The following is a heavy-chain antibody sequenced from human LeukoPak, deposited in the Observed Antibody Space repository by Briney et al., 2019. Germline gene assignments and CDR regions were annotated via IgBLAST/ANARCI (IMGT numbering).Heavy chain of an antibody. CDR3: ARDYSQLLIDY. D-gene: IGHD2-2*01. J-gene: IGHJ4*02. V-gene: IGHV3-30*04. Sequence: GRSLRLSCAASGFTFSSYAMHWVRQAPGKGLEWVAVISYDGSNKYYADSVKGRFTISRDNSKNTLYLQMNSLRAEDTAVYYCARDYSQLLIDYWGQGTLVTVSS. CDR1: GFTFSSYA. CDR2: ISYDGSNK.